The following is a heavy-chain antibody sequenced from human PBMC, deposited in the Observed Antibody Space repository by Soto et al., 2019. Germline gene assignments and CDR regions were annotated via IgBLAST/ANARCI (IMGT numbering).Heavy chain of an antibody. V-gene: IGHV3-33*01. J-gene: IGHJ4*02. Sequence: QVQLVESGGGVVQPGRSLRLSCAASGFTFSSYGMHWVRQAPGKGLEWVAVIWYDGSNKYYADSVKGRFTISRDNSKNTLYLQMNSLRAEDTAVYYWARDERLGTDSDFDYWGQGTLVTVSS. CDR2: IWYDGSNK. D-gene: IGHD3-16*01. CDR3: ARDERLGTDSDFDY. CDR1: GFTFSSYG.